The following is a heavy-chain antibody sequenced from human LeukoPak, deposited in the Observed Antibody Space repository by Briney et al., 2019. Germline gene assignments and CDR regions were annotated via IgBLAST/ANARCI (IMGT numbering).Heavy chain of an antibody. J-gene: IGHJ4*02. CDR2: IKQDGSEE. D-gene: IGHD1-26*01. V-gene: IGHV3-7*03. CDR3: ARGGSYPGC. Sequence: RGSLRLSCAASGFTFSNYWMSWVRQAPGKGLEWVAKIKQDGSEEYYVDSVKGRFTISRDNAKNSLFLQMNSLRVEDTAIYYCARGGSYPGCWGQGTLVTVSS. CDR1: GFTFSNYW.